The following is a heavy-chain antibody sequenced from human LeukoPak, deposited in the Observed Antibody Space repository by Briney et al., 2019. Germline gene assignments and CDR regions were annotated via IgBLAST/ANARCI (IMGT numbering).Heavy chain of an antibody. V-gene: IGHV3-21*01. CDR3: ARDRKGVKITMIVGY. CDR1: GFTFSSYG. D-gene: IGHD3-22*01. CDR2: ISSSSSYI. Sequence: GGSLRLSCAASGFTFSSYGMHWVRQAPGKGLEWVSSISSSSSYIYYADSVKGRFTISRDNAKNSLYLQMNSLRAEDTAVYYCARDRKGVKITMIVGYWGQGTLVTVSS. J-gene: IGHJ4*02.